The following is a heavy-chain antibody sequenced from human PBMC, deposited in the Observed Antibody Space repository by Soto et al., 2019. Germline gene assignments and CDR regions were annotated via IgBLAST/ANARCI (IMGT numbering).Heavy chain of an antibody. CDR1: GGSVSSNSAA. J-gene: IGHJ6*02. V-gene: IGHV6-1*01. CDR3: ARASSGWFWGYYYYGMDV. CDR2: TYYRSKWYN. Sequence: SQTLSLTCVISGGSVSSNSAAWNWIRQSPSRGLEWLGRTYYRSKWYNDYAVSVKSRITINPDTSKNQFSLQLNSVTPEDTAVYYCARASSGWFWGYYYYGMDVWGQGTTVTVSS. D-gene: IGHD6-19*01.